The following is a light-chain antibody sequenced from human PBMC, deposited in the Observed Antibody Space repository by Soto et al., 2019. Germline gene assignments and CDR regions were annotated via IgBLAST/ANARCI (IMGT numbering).Light chain of an antibody. Sequence: DIQMTQSPSSLSASVVDRFTITFHASQDISNYLNWYQQKLGKAPKLLIYDASNLETGVPSRFSGSGSGTDFTFTISSLQPEDIATYYCQQYSHLITFGQGTRLEIK. V-gene: IGKV1-33*01. CDR2: DAS. J-gene: IGKJ5*01. CDR1: QDISNY. CDR3: QQYSHLIT.